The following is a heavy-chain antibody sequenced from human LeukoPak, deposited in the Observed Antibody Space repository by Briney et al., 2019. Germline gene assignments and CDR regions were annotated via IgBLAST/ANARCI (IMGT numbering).Heavy chain of an antibody. CDR3: AINTIFGVVIAHRDAFDI. Sequence: SETLSLTCTVSGGSISSGGYYWSWIRQPPGKGLEWIGYIYHSGSTYYNPSLKSRVTISVDRSKNQFSLKLSSVTAADTAVYYCAINTIFGVVIAHRDAFDIWGQGTMVTVSS. J-gene: IGHJ3*02. V-gene: IGHV4-30-2*01. CDR2: IYHSGST. CDR1: GGSISSGGYY. D-gene: IGHD3-3*01.